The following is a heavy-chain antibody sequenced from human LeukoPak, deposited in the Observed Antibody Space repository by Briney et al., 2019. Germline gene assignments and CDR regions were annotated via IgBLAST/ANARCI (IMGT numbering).Heavy chain of an antibody. CDR1: GFTFTSYW. J-gene: IGHJ6*02. D-gene: IGHD3-3*01. V-gene: IGHV3-7*01. Sequence: GGSLRLSCAASGFTFTSYWMSWVRQAPGKGLEWVANIKQDGSEKYYVDSVKGRFTISRDNAKNSLYLQMNSLRADDTAVYYCAIAVPDFWSGYYRYYYGMDGWGQGTTVTVSS. CDR2: IKQDGSEK. CDR3: AIAVPDFWSGYYRYYYGMDG.